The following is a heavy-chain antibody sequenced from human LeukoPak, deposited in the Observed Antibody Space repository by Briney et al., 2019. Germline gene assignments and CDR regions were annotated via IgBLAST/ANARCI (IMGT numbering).Heavy chain of an antibody. CDR1: GFSFSSFF. Sequence: GGSLRLSCAASGFSFSSFFMHWVRQAPGKGLEYVSGISANGGRTYYANSVKGRFTISRDNSKNTLYLQVGSLRAEDMAVYYCARGFPSPDKRPCWGQGTLVTVSS. CDR2: ISANGGRT. V-gene: IGHV3-64*01. CDR3: ARGFPSPDKRPC. J-gene: IGHJ4*02. D-gene: IGHD3-10*01.